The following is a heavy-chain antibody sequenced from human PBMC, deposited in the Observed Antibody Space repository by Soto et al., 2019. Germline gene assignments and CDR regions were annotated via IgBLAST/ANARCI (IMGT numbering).Heavy chain of an antibody. CDR3: ARRGISITMIVVVITKRPYAFDI. V-gene: IGHV4-34*01. CDR2: INHSGST. Sequence: SETLSLTCAVYGGSFSGYYWSWIRQPPGKGLEWIGEINHSGSTNYNPSLKSRVTIPVDTSKNQFSLKLSSVTAADTAVYYCARRGISITMIVVVITKRPYAFDIWGQGTMVTVSS. CDR1: GGSFSGYY. D-gene: IGHD3-22*01. J-gene: IGHJ3*02.